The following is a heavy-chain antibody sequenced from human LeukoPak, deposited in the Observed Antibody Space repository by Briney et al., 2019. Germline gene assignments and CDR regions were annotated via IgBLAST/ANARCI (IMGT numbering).Heavy chain of an antibody. CDR1: GFTFSTFA. Sequence: GGSLRLSCAAPGFTFSTFAMNWVRQAPGKGLEGVAGITASGTRTYYADSVKGRFSISRDNSESKVYLQMNSLRAEDTAIYYCAKDPFNIFGGLWGQGTLVTVSS. D-gene: IGHD3-10*02. J-gene: IGHJ4*02. V-gene: IGHV3-23*01. CDR2: ITASGTRT. CDR3: AKDPFNIFGGL.